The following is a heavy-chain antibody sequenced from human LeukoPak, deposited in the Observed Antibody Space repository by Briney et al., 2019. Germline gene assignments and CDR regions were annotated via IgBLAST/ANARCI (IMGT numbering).Heavy chain of an antibody. CDR3: ARGRLLLSGYFDF. D-gene: IGHD3-22*01. Sequence: SETLSLTCTVSGGSISSGGYYWSWIRQHPGKGLEWIGYIYYSGSTYYNPSLKSRVTISVDTSKNQFSLKLSSVTAADTAVYYCARGRLLLSGYFDFWGQGTLVTVSS. CDR1: GGSISSGGYY. CDR2: IYYSGST. V-gene: IGHV4-31*03. J-gene: IGHJ4*02.